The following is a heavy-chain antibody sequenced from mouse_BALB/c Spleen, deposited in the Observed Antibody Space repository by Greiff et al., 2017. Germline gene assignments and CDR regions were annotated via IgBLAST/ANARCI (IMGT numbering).Heavy chain of an antibody. Sequence: QVQLQQSGAELARPGASVKLSCKASGYTFTSYWMQWVKQRPGQGLEWIGAIYPGDGDTRYTQKFKCKATLTADKSSSTAYMQLSSLASEDSAVYYCASDDYDGFAYWGQGTLVTVSA. CDR3: ASDDYDGFAY. CDR1: GYTFTSYW. D-gene: IGHD2-4*01. CDR2: IYPGDGDT. V-gene: IGHV1-87*01. J-gene: IGHJ3*01.